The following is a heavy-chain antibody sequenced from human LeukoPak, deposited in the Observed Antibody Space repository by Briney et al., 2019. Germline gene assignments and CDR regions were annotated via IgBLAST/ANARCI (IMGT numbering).Heavy chain of an antibody. Sequence: PGGSLILSCSASGFTFSSYAMHWVRQAPGKGLEYVSAISSNGGSTYYADSVKGRFTISRDNSKNTLYLQMSSLRAEDTAVYYCVKDDVGSSLDYWGQGTLVTVSS. V-gene: IGHV3-64D*09. D-gene: IGHD2-2*03. CDR3: VKDDVGSSLDY. J-gene: IGHJ4*02. CDR2: ISSNGGST. CDR1: GFTFSSYA.